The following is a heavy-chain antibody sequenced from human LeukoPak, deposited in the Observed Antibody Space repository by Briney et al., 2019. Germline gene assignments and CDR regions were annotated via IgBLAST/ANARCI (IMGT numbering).Heavy chain of an antibody. J-gene: IGHJ4*02. V-gene: IGHV3-33*01. D-gene: IGHD1-1*01. CDR2: IWYDGSNK. CDR1: GYTFSSYG. Sequence: GGSLRLSCAASGYTFSSYGMHWVRQAPGKGLEWVAVIWYDGSNKYYADSVKGRFTISRDNSKNTLFLQMSSLRAEDTAVYYCVRDFRSGGLDYSFDYWGQGIEVTVSS. CDR3: VRDFRSGGLDYSFDY.